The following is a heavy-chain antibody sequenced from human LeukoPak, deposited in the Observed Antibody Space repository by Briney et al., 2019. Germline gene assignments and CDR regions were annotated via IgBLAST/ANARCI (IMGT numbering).Heavy chain of an antibody. J-gene: IGHJ6*02. CDR3: ARGGYYDFWSGPPDV. D-gene: IGHD3-3*01. V-gene: IGHV3-48*03. CDR2: ISSSGSTI. Sequence: QAGGSLRLSCAASGFTVSTNDMTWVRQAPGKGLEWVSYISSSGSTIYYADSVKGRFTISRDNAKNSLYLQMNSLRAEDTAVYYCARGGYYDFWSGPPDVWGQGTTVTVSS. CDR1: GFTVSTND.